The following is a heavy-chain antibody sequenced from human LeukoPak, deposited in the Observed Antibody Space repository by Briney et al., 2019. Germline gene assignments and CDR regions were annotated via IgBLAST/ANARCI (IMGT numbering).Heavy chain of an antibody. V-gene: IGHV1-2*02. CDR3: ARGFYDYSNPGDY. CDR2: INPKSGST. J-gene: IGHJ4*02. CDR1: GYTFTGYY. Sequence: ASVKVSCKASGYTFTGYYIHWVRQAPGQGLEWMGWINPKSGSTNYAQKFQGRVTMTRDTSISTGYMEVSRLRPDDTAVFYCARGFYDYSNPGDYWGQGTLVTVSS. D-gene: IGHD4-11*01.